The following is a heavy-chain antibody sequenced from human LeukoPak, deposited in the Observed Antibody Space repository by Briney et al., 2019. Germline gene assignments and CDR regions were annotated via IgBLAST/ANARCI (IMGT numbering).Heavy chain of an antibody. V-gene: IGHV3-30*02. CDR2: IRYDGSNK. CDR1: GFTFSSYG. CDR3: AKDQALDSGTFDY. J-gene: IGHJ4*02. D-gene: IGHD1-26*01. Sequence: PGGSLRLSCAASGFTFSSYGMHWVRQAPGKGLEWVAFIRYDGSNKYYADSVKGRFTISRDNSKNTLYLQMNSLRAEGTAVYYCAKDQALDSGTFDYWGQGTLVTVSS.